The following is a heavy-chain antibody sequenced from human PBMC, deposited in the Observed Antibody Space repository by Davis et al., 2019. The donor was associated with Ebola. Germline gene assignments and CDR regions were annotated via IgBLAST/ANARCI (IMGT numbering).Heavy chain of an antibody. CDR2: IWYDGSNK. D-gene: IGHD4-17*01. Sequence: GESLKISCAASGFTFSSYGMHWVRQAPGKGLEWVAVIWYDGSNKYYADSVKDRFTISRDNSKNTLYLQMNSLRAEDTAVYYCARPATVTTFPDNWFDPWGQGTLVTVSS. V-gene: IGHV3-33*01. CDR1: GFTFSSYG. CDR3: ARPATVTTFPDNWFDP. J-gene: IGHJ5*02.